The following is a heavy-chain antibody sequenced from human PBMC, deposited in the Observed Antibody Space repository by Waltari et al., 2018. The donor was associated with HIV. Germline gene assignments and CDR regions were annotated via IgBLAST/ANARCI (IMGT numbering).Heavy chain of an antibody. V-gene: IGHV3-11*01. Sequence: VQLVESGGGLAKPGGSLRLSCAGSGFSFRSFTMSLIRHRPGKGLEWISYISSSGSSVYYADSVKGRFTTSRDNAKNSMYLQMNNLTSEDAAVYYCARGHCDGVTCSSIYVYWGQGTLVGVAS. CDR2: ISSSGSSV. CDR1: GFSFRSFT. D-gene: IGHD2-21*01. CDR3: ARGHCDGVTCSSIYVY. J-gene: IGHJ4*02.